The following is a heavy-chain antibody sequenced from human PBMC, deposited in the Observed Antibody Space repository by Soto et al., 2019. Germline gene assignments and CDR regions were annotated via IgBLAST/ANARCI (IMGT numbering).Heavy chain of an antibody. D-gene: IGHD3-3*01. J-gene: IGHJ6*03. Sequence: SETLSLTCAVYGGSFSGYYWSWIRQPPGKGLEWIGEINHSGSTNYNPSLKSRVTISVDTSKNQFSLKLSSVTAADTAVYYCARDRRDGISYYDFWSGPCYYMDVWGKGTTVTVSS. CDR3: ARDRRDGISYYDFWSGPCYYMDV. V-gene: IGHV4-34*01. CDR2: INHSGST. CDR1: GGSFSGYY.